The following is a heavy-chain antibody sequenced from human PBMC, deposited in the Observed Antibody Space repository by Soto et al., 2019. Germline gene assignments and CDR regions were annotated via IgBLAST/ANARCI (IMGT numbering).Heavy chain of an antibody. Sequence: EVQLVESGGGLVQPGGSLRLSCAASGFTFSSYEMNWVRQAPGKGLEWVSYISSSGSTIYYADSVKGRFTISRDNAKNSLYLQMNSLRAEDTAVYYCARQVVVAAIWFDPWGQGTLVTVSS. CDR2: ISSSGSTI. J-gene: IGHJ5*02. CDR1: GFTFSSYE. D-gene: IGHD2-15*01. V-gene: IGHV3-48*03. CDR3: ARQVVVAAIWFDP.